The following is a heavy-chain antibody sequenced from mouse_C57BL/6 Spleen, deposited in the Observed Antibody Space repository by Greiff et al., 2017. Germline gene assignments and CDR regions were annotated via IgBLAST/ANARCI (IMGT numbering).Heavy chain of an antibody. V-gene: IGHV5-4*01. J-gene: IGHJ2*01. CDR1: GFTFSSYA. D-gene: IGHD3-2*02. CDR2: ISDGGSYT. Sequence: EVQVVESGGGLVKPGGSLKLSCAASGFTFSSYAMSWVRQTPEKRLEWVATISDGGSYTYYPDNVKGRFTISRDNAKNNLYLQMSHLKSEDTAMYDCAREAAQGYYFDYWGQGTTLTVSS. CDR3: AREAAQGYYFDY.